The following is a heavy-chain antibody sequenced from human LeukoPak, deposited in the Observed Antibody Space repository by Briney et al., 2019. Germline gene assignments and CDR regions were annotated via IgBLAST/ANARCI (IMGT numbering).Heavy chain of an antibody. CDR3: ARGRDYGGNCLLGHFDY. Sequence: SETLSLTCAVYGGSFSGYYWSWIRQPPGKGLEWIGEINHSGSTNYNPSLKSRVTISVDTSKNQFSLKLSSVTAADTAVYYCARGRDYGGNCLLGHFDYWGQGTLVTVSS. CDR1: GGSFSGYY. V-gene: IGHV4-34*01. J-gene: IGHJ4*02. D-gene: IGHD4-23*01. CDR2: INHSGST.